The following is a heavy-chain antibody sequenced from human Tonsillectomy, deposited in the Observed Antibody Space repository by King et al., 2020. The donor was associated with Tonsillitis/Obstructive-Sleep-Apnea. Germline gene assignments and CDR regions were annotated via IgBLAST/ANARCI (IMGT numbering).Heavy chain of an antibody. V-gene: IGHV4-31*01. CDR2: IYYSGST. CDR3: ARERLPASRLGPNAFDI. J-gene: IGHJ3*02. CDR1: GGSISSGGYY. Sequence: MQLQESGPGLVKPSQTLSLTCTVSGGSISSGGYYWSWIRQHPGKGLEWIGYIYYSGSTYYNPSLKSLVTISVDTSKNQFSLKLSSVTAADTAVYYCARERLPASRLGPNAFDIGAKGTMVTVSP. D-gene: IGHD2-15*01.